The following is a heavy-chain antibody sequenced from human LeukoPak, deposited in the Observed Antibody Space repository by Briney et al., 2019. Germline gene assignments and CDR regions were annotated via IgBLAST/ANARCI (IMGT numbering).Heavy chain of an antibody. V-gene: IGHV3-7*01. CDR1: GFTFSDYW. CDR2: IKEDGSEK. CDR3: ATMRSSSINCFLDR. J-gene: IGHJ4*02. Sequence: PGGSLRLSCAASGFTFSDYWMTWVRQTPGKGLEWLANIKEDGSEKYYVDSVKGRFTISRDNAKNSLFLQMNSLTAEDTAVYYCATMRSSSINCFLDRWGQGTLLTVSS. D-gene: IGHD2-2*01.